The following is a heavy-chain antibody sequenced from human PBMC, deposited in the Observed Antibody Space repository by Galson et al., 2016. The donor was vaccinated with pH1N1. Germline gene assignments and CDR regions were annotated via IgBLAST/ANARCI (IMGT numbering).Heavy chain of an antibody. Sequence: SVKVSCKASGYNVTRYYMHWVRQAPGQGLEWMGIIDPSDGTTTYSQKFQGRITMTRDTPTNSVYMELSSLTSDDTAVYYCARRYYFDYWGQGTLITVSS. V-gene: IGHV1-46*01. CDR2: IDPSDGTT. CDR1: GYNVTRYY. CDR3: ARRYYFDY. J-gene: IGHJ4*02.